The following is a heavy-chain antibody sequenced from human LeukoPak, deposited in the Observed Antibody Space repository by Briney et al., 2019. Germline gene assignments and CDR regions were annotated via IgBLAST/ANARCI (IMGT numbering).Heavy chain of an antibody. CDR3: ARGAWTFDY. CDR2: IKQDGSEK. CDR1: GFTYSSYW. Sequence: GGSLRLSCVASGFTYSSYWMSWVRQAPGKGLEWVANIKQDGSEKYYVDSVKGRFTISRDNAKNSLYLQMNSLRAEDTAVYYCARGAWTFDYWGQGTLVSVSS. D-gene: IGHD3/OR15-3a*01. J-gene: IGHJ4*02. V-gene: IGHV3-7*01.